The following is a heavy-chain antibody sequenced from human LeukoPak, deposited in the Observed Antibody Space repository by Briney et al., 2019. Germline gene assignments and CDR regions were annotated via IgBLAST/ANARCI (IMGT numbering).Heavy chain of an antibody. V-gene: IGHV4-34*01. J-gene: IGHJ4*02. CDR3: ARGDYDFWSGYYSHFDY. Sequence: SETLSLTCAVYGGSFSGYYWSWIRQPPGKGLEWIGEINHSGSTNYNPSLKSRVTISVDTSKNQFSLKLSSVTAADTAVYYCARGDYDFWSGYYSHFDYWGQGTLVTVSS. CDR1: GGSFSGYY. CDR2: INHSGST. D-gene: IGHD3-3*01.